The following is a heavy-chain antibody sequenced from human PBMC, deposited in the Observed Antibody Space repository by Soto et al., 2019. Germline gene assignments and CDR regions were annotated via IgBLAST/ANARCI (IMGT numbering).Heavy chain of an antibody. CDR2: ITGSGDYT. J-gene: IGHJ3*01. V-gene: IGHV3-23*01. CDR3: GKDPNGDYFGAFDF. Sequence: EVQMLESGGGLVQPGGSLRLSCAASGFTFSSYALTWVRQAPGKGLEWVSSITGSGDYTRYTDSVKGRFTITRDNAKNTLFLQMKSLRADDTAIYHCGKDPNGDYFGAFDFWGQGTMVTVSS. CDR1: GFTFSSYA. D-gene: IGHD4-17*01.